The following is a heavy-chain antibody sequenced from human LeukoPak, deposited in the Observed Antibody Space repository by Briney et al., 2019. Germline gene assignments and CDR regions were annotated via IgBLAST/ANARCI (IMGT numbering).Heavy chain of an antibody. CDR3: ARDGATYYYGSGRTNWFDP. J-gene: IGHJ5*02. V-gene: IGHV3-48*03. Sequence: PGGSLRLSCAASGFTFSSYEMNWVRQAPGKGLEWVSAISGSGGSTYYADSVKGRFTISRDNAKNSLYLQMNSLRAEDTAVYYCARDGATYYYGSGRTNWFDPWGQGTLVTVSS. CDR1: GFTFSSYE. CDR2: ISGSGGST. D-gene: IGHD3-10*01.